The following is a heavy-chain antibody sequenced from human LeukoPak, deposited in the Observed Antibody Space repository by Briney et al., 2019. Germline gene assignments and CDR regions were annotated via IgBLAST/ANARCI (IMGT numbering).Heavy chain of an antibody. J-gene: IGHJ4*02. V-gene: IGHV1-2*02. CDR2: INPNSGGT. CDR1: GYTFTGYY. Sequence: GAPVKVSCKASGYTFTGYYMHWVRQAPGQGLEWMGWINPNSGGTNYAQKFQGRVTMTRDTSISTAYMELSRLRSDDTAVYYCARWPGELYYFDYWGQGTLVTVSS. D-gene: IGHD1-7*01. CDR3: ARWPGELYYFDY.